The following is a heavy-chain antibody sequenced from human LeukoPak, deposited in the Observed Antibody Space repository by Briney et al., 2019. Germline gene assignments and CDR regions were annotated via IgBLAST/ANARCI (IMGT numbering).Heavy chain of an antibody. D-gene: IGHD5-18*01. J-gene: IGHJ4*02. Sequence: GALRLSCATSGFTFSDYYMSWIRQAPGKGLDWVSYISSSSNYTGYADSVKGRFTISRDNTKNSLYLQMNSLRAEDTAVYYCASRRGYTYGYAYWGQGTLVTVSS. V-gene: IGHV3-11*03. CDR3: ASRRGYTYGYAY. CDR2: ISSSSNYT. CDR1: GFTFSDYY.